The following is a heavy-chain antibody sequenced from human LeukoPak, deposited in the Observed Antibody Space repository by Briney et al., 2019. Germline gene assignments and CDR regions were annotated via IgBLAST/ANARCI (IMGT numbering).Heavy chain of an antibody. CDR3: ARGRGGSYHY. J-gene: IGHJ4*02. Sequence: GGSLRLSCAASGFTFSNDWMHWVPQAPGKGLVWVSRINTDGSTTTYADSVKGRFTISRDNAKNTLYLQMNSLRVEDTAVYYCARGRGGSYHYWGQGTLVTVSS. CDR2: INTDGSTT. V-gene: IGHV3-74*01. D-gene: IGHD1-26*01. CDR1: GFTFSNDW.